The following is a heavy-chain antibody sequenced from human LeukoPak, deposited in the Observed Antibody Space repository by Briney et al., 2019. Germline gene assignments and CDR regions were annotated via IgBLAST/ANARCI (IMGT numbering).Heavy chain of an antibody. CDR1: GGSISSYY. J-gene: IGHJ4*02. D-gene: IGHD1-26*01. V-gene: IGHV4-59*01. CDR2: SYYSGST. CDR3: ARSYGWGFDY. Sequence: PSETLSLTCTVSGGSISSYYWSWIRQPPGKGLEWIGYSYYSGSTNYNPSLKSRVTISVDTSKNQFSLKLSSVTAADTAMYYCARSYGWGFDYWGQGTLVTVSS.